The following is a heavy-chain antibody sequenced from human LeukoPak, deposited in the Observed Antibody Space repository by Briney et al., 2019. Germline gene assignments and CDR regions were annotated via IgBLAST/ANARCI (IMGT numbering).Heavy chain of an antibody. V-gene: IGHV1-46*01. Sequence: ASVKVSCKASGYTFTNYYRHWVRQAPGQGLGWMGMINPSGGSTNYAQKFQGRVTMTRDTSTSTVYMELSSLGSEDTAVYYCAREEHGGYHDYWGQGTLVIVSS. CDR2: INPSGGST. J-gene: IGHJ4*02. D-gene: IGHD4-23*01. CDR3: AREEHGGYHDY. CDR1: GYTFTNYY.